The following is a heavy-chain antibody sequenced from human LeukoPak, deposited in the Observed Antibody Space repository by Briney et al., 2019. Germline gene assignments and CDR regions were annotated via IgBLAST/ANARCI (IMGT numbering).Heavy chain of an antibody. J-gene: IGHJ4*02. V-gene: IGHV3-30-3*01. CDR2: ISYDGSNK. CDR1: GFTFSSYA. CDR3: ARDRYIVVVVAATFDY. Sequence: GGSLRLSCAASGFTFSSYAMHWVRQAPGKGLEWVAVISYDGSNKYYADSVKGRFTISRDNSKNTLYLQMNSLRAEDTAVYYCARDRYIVVVVAATFDYWGQGTLVTVSS. D-gene: IGHD2-15*01.